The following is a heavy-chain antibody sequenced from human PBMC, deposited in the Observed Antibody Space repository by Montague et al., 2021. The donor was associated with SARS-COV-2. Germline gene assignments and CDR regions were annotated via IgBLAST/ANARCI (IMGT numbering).Heavy chain of an antibody. CDR3: AKDGYYCGMGSRFDY. V-gene: IGHV3-9*01. D-gene: IGHD2-21*01. Sequence: SLRLSCAASGFAFRDYAMRWVRQVPGKGLEWVSGMSWNSGKIGYADSVKGRFTISRDNAKNSVYLQMNSLRSEDTAMYYCAKDGYYCGMGSRFDYWGQGTLVTVSS. J-gene: IGHJ4*02. CDR1: GFAFRDYA. CDR2: MSWNSGKI.